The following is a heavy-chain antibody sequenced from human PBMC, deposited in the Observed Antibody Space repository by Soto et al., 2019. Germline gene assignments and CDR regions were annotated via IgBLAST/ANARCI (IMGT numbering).Heavy chain of an antibody. V-gene: IGHV3-30*03. Sequence: GGSLRLSCAASGFTFSSYGMHWVRQAPGKGLEWVAVISYDGSNKYYADYVKGRFTISRDNAKNSLYLQMNSLRAEDTAVFYCARDPPYGSGTSQNYGMDVWGQGTTVTVSS. CDR3: ARDPPYGSGTSQNYGMDV. J-gene: IGHJ6*02. CDR1: GFTFSSYG. D-gene: IGHD3-10*01. CDR2: ISYDGSNK.